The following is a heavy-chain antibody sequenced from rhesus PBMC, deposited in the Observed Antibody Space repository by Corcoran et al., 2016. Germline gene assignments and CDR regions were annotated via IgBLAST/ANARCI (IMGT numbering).Heavy chain of an antibody. D-gene: IGHD6-37*01. CDR2: INTDTGNP. V-gene: IGHV7-114*01. CDR3: ARKGYSGGWKIDY. CDR1: GYTSTSHG. Sequence: QVQLVQSGAEVKQPGASGKVSCKSSGYTSTSHGRNGVRQDHGQRLEWMGWINTDTGNPTYAQGFKERFTFSMDTSISTAYLQISSLKAEDTAVYYCARKGYSGGWKIDYWGQGVLVTVSS. J-gene: IGHJ4*01.